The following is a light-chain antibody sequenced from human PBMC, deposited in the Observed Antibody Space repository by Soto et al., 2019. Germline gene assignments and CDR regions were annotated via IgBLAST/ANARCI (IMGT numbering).Light chain of an antibody. CDR1: QSVSRSY. Sequence: DIVLTQSPGTLSLSPGERATLSCRASQSVSRSYLAWYQHKPGQAPRLLIYGASSRATGIPDRVSGSGSGTDFTLTINRLETEDFAVYFCEQYGASPRFGQGTRLEIK. J-gene: IGKJ5*01. CDR3: EQYGASPR. V-gene: IGKV3-20*01. CDR2: GAS.